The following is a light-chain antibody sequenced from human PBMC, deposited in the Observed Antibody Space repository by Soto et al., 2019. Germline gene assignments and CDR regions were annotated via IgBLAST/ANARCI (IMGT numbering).Light chain of an antibody. CDR1: SSDVGAYNF. V-gene: IGLV2-14*01. Sequence: QSALTQPASVSGSPGQSITISCTGISSDVGAYNFVSWYQHRPDKAPKLIIYGVTNRPSGVSNRFSGSKSANTASLTITGLQAEDEADYYCQSYDSSLSGSKVVFGGGTKLTVL. CDR2: GVT. J-gene: IGLJ2*01. CDR3: QSYDSSLSGSKVV.